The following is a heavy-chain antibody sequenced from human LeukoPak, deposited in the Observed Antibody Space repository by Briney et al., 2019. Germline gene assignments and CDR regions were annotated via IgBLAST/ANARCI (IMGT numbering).Heavy chain of an antibody. CDR1: GYTFTSYS. V-gene: IGHV1-18*01. CDR3: AREKRGYSGYDFGVDY. J-gene: IGHJ4*02. Sequence: ASVKVSCKASGYTFTSYSISWVRQAPGQGPEWMGWISAYNGNTNYAQKLQGRVTMTTDTSTSTAYMELRSLRSDDTAVYYCAREKRGYSGYDFGVDYWGQGTLVTVSS. D-gene: IGHD5-12*01. CDR2: ISAYNGNT.